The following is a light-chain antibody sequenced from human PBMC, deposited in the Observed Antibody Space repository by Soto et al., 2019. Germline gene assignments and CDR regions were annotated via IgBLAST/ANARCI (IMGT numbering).Light chain of an antibody. V-gene: IGKV3-11*01. CDR1: QSVRSN. Sequence: EIVLTQSPATLSLSPGERATLSCRASQSVRSNLAWYQQKPGQAPRLLIYDASNRATGIPGRFSGSGSGTDFTPNISNLEPEDFAVYYCQQRSHWPWTFGQGAKVEIK. CDR2: DAS. J-gene: IGKJ1*01. CDR3: QQRSHWPWT.